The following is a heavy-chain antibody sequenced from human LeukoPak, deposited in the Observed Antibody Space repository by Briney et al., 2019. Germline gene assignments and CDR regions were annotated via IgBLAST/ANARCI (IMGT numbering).Heavy chain of an antibody. Sequence: GGSLRLSCAASGFTFSSYGMHWVRQAPGKGLEWVTVISYDGSSKYYGDSVKGRFTISRDNSKNTLYLQMNSLRAEDTAVYYCAKDAYYYGSGSSDYWGQGTLVTVSS. J-gene: IGHJ4*02. V-gene: IGHV3-30*18. D-gene: IGHD3-10*01. CDR1: GFTFSSYG. CDR3: AKDAYYYGSGSSDY. CDR2: ISYDGSSK.